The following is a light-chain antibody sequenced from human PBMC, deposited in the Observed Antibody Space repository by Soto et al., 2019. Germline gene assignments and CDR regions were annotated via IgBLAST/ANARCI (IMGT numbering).Light chain of an antibody. Sequence: EIVLTQPPASRSLSPGERATLSCRASQSVSNYLAWYQQKPGQAPRLLIYDASNRATGIPARFSGSGSGTDFTLTISSLEPEDFAVYYCQQRSNWPWTFGQGTKVEIK. CDR2: DAS. J-gene: IGKJ1*01. V-gene: IGKV3-11*01. CDR3: QQRSNWPWT. CDR1: QSVSNY.